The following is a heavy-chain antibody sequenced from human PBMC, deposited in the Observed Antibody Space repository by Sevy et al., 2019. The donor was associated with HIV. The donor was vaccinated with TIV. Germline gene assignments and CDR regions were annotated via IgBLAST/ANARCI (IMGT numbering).Heavy chain of an antibody. CDR2: IYHSGSA. CDR3: ARGGEQCDNGSCHPMVY. CDR1: GYSISSGYY. Sequence: SETLSLTCTVSGYSISSGYYWGWIRQAPGKGLEWIGNIYHSGSAYYNPSLKSRVTISVDTSKNQFSLKLNSVTAADTAVYYCARGGEQCDNGSCHPMVYWGQGTLVTVSS. D-gene: IGHD2-15*01. J-gene: IGHJ4*02. V-gene: IGHV4-38-2*02.